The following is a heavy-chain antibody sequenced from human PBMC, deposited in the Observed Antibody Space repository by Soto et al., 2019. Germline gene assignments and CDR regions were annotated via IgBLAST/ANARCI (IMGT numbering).Heavy chain of an antibody. V-gene: IGHV1-18*01. CDR3: ARGLGYCSGGSCTYYYGMDV. Sequence: GASVKGSCKASGFTFTTFGISWVGQAPGQRLERMGWISAYNGNTNYAQKLQGRVTMTTDTSTSTAYMELRSLRSDDTAVYYCARGLGYCSGGSCTYYYGMDVWGQGTTVTVSS. CDR2: ISAYNGNT. CDR1: GFTFTTFG. J-gene: IGHJ6*02. D-gene: IGHD2-15*01.